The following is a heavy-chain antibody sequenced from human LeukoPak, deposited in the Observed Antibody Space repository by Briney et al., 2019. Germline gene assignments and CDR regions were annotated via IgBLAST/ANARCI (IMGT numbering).Heavy chain of an antibody. Sequence: PSETLSLTCAVSGGSISSSNWWSWVRQPPGKGLEWIGEIYHSGSTNYNPSLKSRVTISVDTSKNQFSLKLSSVTAADTAVYYCARQRDGYNQFDYWGQGTLVTVSS. CDR1: GGSISSSNW. V-gene: IGHV4-4*02. CDR3: ARQRDGYNQFDY. J-gene: IGHJ4*02. CDR2: IYHSGST. D-gene: IGHD5-24*01.